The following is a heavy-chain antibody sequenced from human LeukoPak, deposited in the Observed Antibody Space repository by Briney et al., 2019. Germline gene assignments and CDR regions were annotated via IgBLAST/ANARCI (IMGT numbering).Heavy chain of an antibody. Sequence: SETLSLTCTVSGGSISSYYWSWIRQPPGKGLEWIGYIYYSGSTNYNPSLESRVTISVDTSKNQFSLKLTSVTAADTAVYYRARHTTMAHFDYWGQGTLVTVSS. J-gene: IGHJ4*02. D-gene: IGHD4-4*01. CDR2: IYYSGST. V-gene: IGHV4-59*08. CDR3: ARHTTMAHFDY. CDR1: GGSISSYY.